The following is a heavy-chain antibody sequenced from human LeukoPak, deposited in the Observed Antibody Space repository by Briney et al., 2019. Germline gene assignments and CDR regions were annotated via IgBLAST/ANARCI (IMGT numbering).Heavy chain of an antibody. Sequence: GRSLRLSCAASGFTFDDYAMHWVRQAPGKGLEWVSGISWNSGSIGYADSVKGRFTNSRDNAKNSLYLQMNSLRAEDTALYYCAKGGSQQLDFDYWGQGTLVTVSS. CDR1: GFTFDDYA. J-gene: IGHJ4*02. V-gene: IGHV3-9*01. D-gene: IGHD6-13*01. CDR3: AKGGSQQLDFDY. CDR2: ISWNSGSI.